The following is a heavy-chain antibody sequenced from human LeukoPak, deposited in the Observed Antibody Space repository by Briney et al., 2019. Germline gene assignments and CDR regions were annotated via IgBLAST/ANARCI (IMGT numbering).Heavy chain of an antibody. CDR2: INPSGGST. CDR1: GYTFTSYY. CDR3: ARDLVWGSYRYFDWFDP. D-gene: IGHD3-16*02. J-gene: IGHJ5*02. V-gene: IGHV1-46*01. Sequence: GASVKVSCKAFGYTFTSYYMHWVRQAPGQGLEWMGIINPSGGSTSYAQKFQGRVTMTRDTSTSTVYMELSSLRSEDTAVYYCARDLVWGSYRYFDWFDPWGQGTLVTVSS.